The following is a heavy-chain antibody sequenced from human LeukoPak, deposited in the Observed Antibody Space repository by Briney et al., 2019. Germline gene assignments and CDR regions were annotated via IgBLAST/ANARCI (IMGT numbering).Heavy chain of an antibody. CDR3: AKGSVGASTYYFDY. Sequence: GGSLRLSCAASGFTFSSYGIHGVRQAPAKGLEGVAVISYDGSNEHYADSVKGRFTISRDHSKNTLYPQMNSLGADDTAVYYCAKGSVGASTYYFDYWGQGTLVTVSS. CDR1: GFTFSSYG. D-gene: IGHD1-26*01. CDR2: ISYDGSNE. V-gene: IGHV3-30*18. J-gene: IGHJ4*02.